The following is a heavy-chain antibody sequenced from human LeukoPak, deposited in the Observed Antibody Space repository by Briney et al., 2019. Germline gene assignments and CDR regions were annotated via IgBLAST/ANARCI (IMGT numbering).Heavy chain of an antibody. D-gene: IGHD3-3*02. J-gene: IGHJ5*02. Sequence: SETLSLTCTVSGGSISSYYWSWIRQPPGKGLEWIEYIYYSGSTNYNPSLKSRVTISVDTSKNQFSLKLSSVTAADTAVYYCARHEIASLGYWFDPWGQGTLVTVSS. CDR2: IYYSGST. CDR1: GGSISSYY. V-gene: IGHV4-59*08. CDR3: ARHEIASLGYWFDP.